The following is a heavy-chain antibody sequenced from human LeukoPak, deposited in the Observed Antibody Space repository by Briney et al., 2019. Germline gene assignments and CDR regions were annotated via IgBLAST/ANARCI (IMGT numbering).Heavy chain of an antibody. J-gene: IGHJ4*02. CDR1: GFTFGTYE. CDR2: ISISGSTI. D-gene: IGHD4-23*01. Sequence: GGSLRLSCAASGFTFGTYEMNWVRQAPGKGLEWVSYISISGSTIYYADSVKGRFIISRDNAKNSLYLQMNSLRAEDTAVYYCARVHYFYGGNSEVYFDYWGQGTLVTVSS. V-gene: IGHV3-48*03. CDR3: ARVHYFYGGNSEVYFDY.